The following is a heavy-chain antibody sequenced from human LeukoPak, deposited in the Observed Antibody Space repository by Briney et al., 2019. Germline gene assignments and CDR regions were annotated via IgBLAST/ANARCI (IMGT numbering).Heavy chain of an antibody. CDR1: GGSIINYY. CDR2: IYTSGST. CDR3: ARGDPNYYDSSNYYYHFDY. J-gene: IGHJ4*02. D-gene: IGHD3-22*01. Sequence: SETLSLTCTVSGGSIINYYWSWIRQPAGKGLEWIGRIYTSGSTNYKPSLKSRVTMSIDTSKNQFSLKLSSVTAADTAVYYCARGDPNYYDSSNYYYHFDYWGQGTLVTVSS. V-gene: IGHV4-4*07.